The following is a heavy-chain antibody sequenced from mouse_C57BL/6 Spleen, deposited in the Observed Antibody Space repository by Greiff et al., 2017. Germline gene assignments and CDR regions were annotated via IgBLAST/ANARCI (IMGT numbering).Heavy chain of an antibody. J-gene: IGHJ2*01. CDR1: GYTFTDYY. CDR2: IYPGSGNT. Sequence: VQLQQSGAELVRPGASVKLSCKASGYTFTDYYINWVKQRPGQGLEWIARIYPGSGNTYYNEKFKGKATLTAEKSSSTAYMQLSSLTSEDSAVYFCARSGNWDRLDYWGQGTTLTVSS. D-gene: IGHD4-1*01. V-gene: IGHV1-76*01. CDR3: ARSGNWDRLDY.